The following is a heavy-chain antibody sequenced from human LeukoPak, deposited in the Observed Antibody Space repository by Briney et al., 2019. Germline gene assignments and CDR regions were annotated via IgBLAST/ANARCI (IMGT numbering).Heavy chain of an antibody. D-gene: IGHD6-13*01. CDR3: ARGIAAAGTDLDY. CDR2: ISSSGSTK. J-gene: IGHJ4*02. Sequence: PGGSLRLSCAASGFTFRNYEIHWVRQAAGKWLEWVSYISSSGSTKYYADSVKGRFTISRDNAKNSLYLQMNSLRVEDTAIYYCARGIAAAGTDLDYWGQGTLVSVSS. CDR1: GFTFRNYE. V-gene: IGHV3-48*03.